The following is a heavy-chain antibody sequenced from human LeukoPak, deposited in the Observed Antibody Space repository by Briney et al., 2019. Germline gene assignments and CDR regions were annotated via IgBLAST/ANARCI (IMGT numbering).Heavy chain of an antibody. D-gene: IGHD6-13*01. CDR1: GGTFSSYA. CDR2: IIPIFGTA. Sequence: ASVKVSCKASGGTFSSYAISWVRQAPGQGLEWMGGIIPIFGTANYAQKFQGRVTITADESTSTAYMELSSLRSEDTAVYYCACAGYSNSWFYYGMDVWGKGTTVIVSS. J-gene: IGHJ6*04. V-gene: IGHV1-69*01. CDR3: ACAGYSNSWFYYGMDV.